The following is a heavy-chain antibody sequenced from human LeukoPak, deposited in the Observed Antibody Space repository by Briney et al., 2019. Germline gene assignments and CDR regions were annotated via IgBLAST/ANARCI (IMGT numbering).Heavy chain of an antibody. Sequence: AGGSLRLSCETSGFTFISYGMHWVRQTPGKGLEWVAVISKDGGNKFYADSLKGRVTISRDDSKNTLYLQMNSLRAEDTAVYYCAKDPIVVVPASLLDWFDPWGQGTLVTVSS. D-gene: IGHD2-2*01. J-gene: IGHJ5*02. V-gene: IGHV3-30*12. CDR3: AKDPIVVVPASLLDWFDP. CDR2: ISKDGGNK. CDR1: GFTFISYG.